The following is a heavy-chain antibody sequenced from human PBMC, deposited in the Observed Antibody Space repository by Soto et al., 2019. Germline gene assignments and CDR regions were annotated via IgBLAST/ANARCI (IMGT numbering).Heavy chain of an antibody. D-gene: IGHD4-17*01. CDR3: ARAYGGNVFDY. CDR2: INHSGST. Sequence: QVQLQQWGAGLLKPSETLSLTCAVYGWSFSGYYWSWIRQPPGKGLEWIGEINHSGSTNYNPSLKSRVPLSVDTSKNQFSLKLSSVTAADTAVYYCARAYGGNVFDYWGQGTLVTVSS. J-gene: IGHJ4*02. CDR1: GWSFSGYY. V-gene: IGHV4-34*01.